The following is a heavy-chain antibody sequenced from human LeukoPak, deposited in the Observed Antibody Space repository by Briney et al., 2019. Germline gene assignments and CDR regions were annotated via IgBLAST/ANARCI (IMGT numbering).Heavy chain of an antibody. CDR1: GYTFTSYG. V-gene: IGHV1-18*01. J-gene: IGHJ3*02. CDR3: ARVRAQWIQLWVDAFDI. Sequence: GASVKVSCKASGYTFTSYGISWVRQAPGQGLEWMGWISAYNGNTNYAQKLQGRVTMTTDTSTSTAYMELRSLRSDDTAVYYCARVRAQWIQLWVDAFDIWGQGTMVTVSS. CDR2: ISAYNGNT. D-gene: IGHD5-18*01.